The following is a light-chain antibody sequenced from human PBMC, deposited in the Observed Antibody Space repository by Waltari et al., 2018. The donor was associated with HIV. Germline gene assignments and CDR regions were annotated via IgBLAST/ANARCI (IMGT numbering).Light chain of an antibody. Sequence: SSELTQPVSLSVALGQTARLTCGGNNIGSHHVNWYKQRPGQAPFLVLYRDSNRASGIPDRFSGSNSRNTATLTIARAQVGDEGDFYCQVWDSSTVLFGGGTKLIVL. V-gene: IGLV3-9*01. J-gene: IGLJ2*01. CDR3: QVWDSSTVL. CDR1: NIGSHH. CDR2: RDS.